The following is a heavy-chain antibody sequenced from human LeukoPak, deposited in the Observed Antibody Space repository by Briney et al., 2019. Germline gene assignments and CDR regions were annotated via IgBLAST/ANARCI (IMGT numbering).Heavy chain of an antibody. CDR3: AKDLSPVTSSDAHYYYYYGMDV. D-gene: IGHD4-17*01. Sequence: GRSLRLSCAASGFTFSSYGMHWVRQAPGKGLEWVAVISYDGSNKYYADSVKGRFTISRDNSKNTLYLQMNSLRAEDTAVYYCAKDLSPVTSSDAHYYYYYGMDVWGKGTTVTVPS. J-gene: IGHJ6*04. CDR2: ISYDGSNK. CDR1: GFTFSSYG. V-gene: IGHV3-30*18.